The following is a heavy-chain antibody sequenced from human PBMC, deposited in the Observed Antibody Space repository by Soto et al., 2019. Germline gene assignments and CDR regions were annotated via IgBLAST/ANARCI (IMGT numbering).Heavy chain of an antibody. V-gene: IGHV3-21*01. D-gene: IGHD3-22*01. CDR3: ARAPVALDSSGYYSYYGMAV. Sequence: PGGSLRLSCAASGFTFSSYSMNWVRQAPGKGLEWVSSISSSSSYIYYADSVKGRFTISRDNAKNSLYLQMNSLRAEDTAVYYCARAPVALDSSGYYSYYGMAVWGQGTTVTVSS. CDR2: ISSSSSYI. CDR1: GFTFSSYS. J-gene: IGHJ6*02.